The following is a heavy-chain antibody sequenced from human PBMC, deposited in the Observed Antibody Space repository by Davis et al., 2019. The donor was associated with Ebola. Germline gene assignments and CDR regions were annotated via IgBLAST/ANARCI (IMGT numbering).Heavy chain of an antibody. V-gene: IGHV1-24*01. J-gene: IGHJ6*02. CDR2: FDPEDGET. CDR1: GYTLTDLS. D-gene: IGHD2-8*01. Sequence: AASVKVSCKVSGYTLTDLSMHRLRHAPGKGLEWLGGFDPEDGETIYAQKFQGRVTMTEDTSTDTAYMELSSLRSRDTAVYYCATSTNVKGRVYYYYGMDVWGQGTTGTVSS. CDR3: ATSTNVKGRVYYYYGMDV.